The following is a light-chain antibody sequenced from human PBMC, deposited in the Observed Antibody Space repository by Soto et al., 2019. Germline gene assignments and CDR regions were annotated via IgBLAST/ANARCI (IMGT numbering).Light chain of an antibody. V-gene: IGKV3-20*01. CDR1: QSVSSSY. Sequence: EIVLTQSPGTLSLSPGERATLSCRASQSVSSSYLAWYQQKPGQAPRLLIYGASSRATGIPDRFSGSGSGTDFTLTISRLEPEDFALYYCQQYGISPGGTFGQGTKLEIK. J-gene: IGKJ2*01. CDR3: QQYGISPGGT. CDR2: GAS.